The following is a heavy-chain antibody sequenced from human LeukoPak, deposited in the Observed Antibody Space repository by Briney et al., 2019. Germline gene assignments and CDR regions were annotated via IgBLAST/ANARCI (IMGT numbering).Heavy chain of an antibody. Sequence: GGSLRLSCAASGFTFDDYAMHWVRQAPGKGLEWVSGISWNSGSIGYADSVKGRFTISRDNAKNSLYLQMNSLRAEDTALYYCAKAPRYDFWGGNEGYYFDYWGQGTLVTVSS. CDR3: AKAPRYDFWGGNEGYYFDY. CDR2: ISWNSGSI. V-gene: IGHV3-9*01. CDR1: GFTFDDYA. J-gene: IGHJ4*02. D-gene: IGHD3-3*01.